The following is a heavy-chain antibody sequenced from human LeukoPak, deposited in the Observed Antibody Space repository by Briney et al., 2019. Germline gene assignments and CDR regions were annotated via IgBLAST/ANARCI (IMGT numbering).Heavy chain of an antibody. D-gene: IGHD6-13*01. Sequence: SETLSLTCTVSGGSISSGSYYWSWIRQPAGKGLEWIGRIYTSGSTNYNPSLKSRVTISVDTSKNQFSLKLSSVTAADTAVYYCARGYDNWGQGTLVTVSS. J-gene: IGHJ4*02. CDR2: IYTSGST. CDR3: ARGYDN. V-gene: IGHV4-61*02. CDR1: GGSISSGSYY.